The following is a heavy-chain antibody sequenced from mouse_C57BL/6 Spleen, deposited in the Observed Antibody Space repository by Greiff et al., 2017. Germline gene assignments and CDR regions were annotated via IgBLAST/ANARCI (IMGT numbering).Heavy chain of an antibody. V-gene: IGHV1-22*01. CDR2: INPNNGGT. Sequence: EVQLQQSGPELVKPGASVKMSCKASGYTFTDYNMHWVKQSHGKSLAWIGYINPNNGGTSYKQKFKGKATLTVNKSSSTAYMELRSLTSEDSAVYYCASWSANWDAWFAYWGQGTLVTVSA. CDR1: GYTFTDYN. D-gene: IGHD4-1*01. CDR3: ASWSANWDAWFAY. J-gene: IGHJ3*01.